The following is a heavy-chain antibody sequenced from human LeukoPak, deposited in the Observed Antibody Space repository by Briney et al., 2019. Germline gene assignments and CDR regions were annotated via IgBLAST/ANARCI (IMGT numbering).Heavy chain of an antibody. CDR1: GFTFSSYA. Sequence: GRSLRLSCAASGFTFSSYAMHWVRQAPGKGLEWVAVISYDGSNKYYADSVKGRFTISRDNSKNTLYLQMNSLRAEDTAVYYCARDTPPLYSSSWYHYFDYWGQGTLVTVSS. D-gene: IGHD6-13*01. CDR2: ISYDGSNK. J-gene: IGHJ4*02. CDR3: ARDTPPLYSSSWYHYFDY. V-gene: IGHV3-30-3*01.